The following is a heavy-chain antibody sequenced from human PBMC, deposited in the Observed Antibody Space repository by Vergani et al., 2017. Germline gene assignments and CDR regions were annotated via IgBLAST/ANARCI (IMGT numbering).Heavy chain of an antibody. J-gene: IGHJ4*02. CDR1: GGSISSGSYY. Sequence: QVQLQQWGAGLLKPSETLSLTCAVSGGSISSGSYYWSWIRQPAGKGLEWIGRIYTSGSTNYNPSLKSRVTISVDTSKNQFSLKLSSVTAADTAVYYCAGYDFWSGIDYWGQGTLVTVSS. CDR3: AGYDFWSGIDY. V-gene: IGHV4-61*02. D-gene: IGHD3-3*01. CDR2: IYTSGST.